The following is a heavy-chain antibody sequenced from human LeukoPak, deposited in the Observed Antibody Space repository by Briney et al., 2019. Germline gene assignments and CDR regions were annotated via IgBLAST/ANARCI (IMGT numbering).Heavy chain of an antibody. V-gene: IGHV3-21*01. CDR1: GFTFSSYS. D-gene: IGHD2-15*01. CDR2: ISSSSSYI. J-gene: IGHJ3*02. CDR3: ARIVVVVAGHDAFDI. Sequence: GGSLRLSCAASGFTFSSYSMNWVRQAPGKGLEWVSSISSSSSYIYYADSVKGRFTISRDNAKNSLYLQMNSLRAEDTAVYYCARIVVVVAGHDAFDIWGQGTMVTVSS.